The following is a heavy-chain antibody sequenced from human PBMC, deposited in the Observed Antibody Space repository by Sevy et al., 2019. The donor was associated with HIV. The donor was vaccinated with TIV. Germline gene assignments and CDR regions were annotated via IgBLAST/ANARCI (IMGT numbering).Heavy chain of an antibody. CDR1: GYTLTEFS. V-gene: IGHV1-24*01. CDR2: FDPGDGDAET. CDR3: ATDTTGYHSNLDY. D-gene: IGHD3-9*01. J-gene: IGHJ4*02. Sequence: ASVKVSCKVSGYTLTEFSIHWVRQAPGKGLEWMGGFDPGDGDAETPYAQKFRDRLTMTADTSTDTVYMELSSLRSEDTAVYYCATDTTGYHSNLDYWGQGTLVTISS.